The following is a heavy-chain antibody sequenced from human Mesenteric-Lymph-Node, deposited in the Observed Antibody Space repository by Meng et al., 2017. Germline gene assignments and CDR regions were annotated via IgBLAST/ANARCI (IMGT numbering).Heavy chain of an antibody. Sequence: GGSLRPSCVASGFIISPYHMNWVRQAPGKGLEWVSYISSSGSTIYYADSVKGRFTISRDNAKNSLYLQMNSLRAEGSALYYCAKDMVVRNRYYYYYGMDVWGQGTAVTVSS. J-gene: IGHJ6*02. CDR1: GFIISPYH. CDR2: ISSSGSTI. CDR3: AKDMVVRNRYYYYYGMDV. V-gene: IGHV3-48*03. D-gene: IGHD2-2*01.